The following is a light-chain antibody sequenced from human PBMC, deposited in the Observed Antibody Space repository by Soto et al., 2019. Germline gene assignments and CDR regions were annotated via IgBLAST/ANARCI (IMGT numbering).Light chain of an antibody. J-gene: IGKJ5*01. Sequence: EIVLTQSPATRSGSPGERATLSCRASQSVSSNLAWYQQKPGQAPRLLIYGASTRATGIPARFSGSGSGTEFTLTISSLQSEDFTVYYCQQYNNWPAITFGQGTRLEIK. CDR1: QSVSSN. V-gene: IGKV3D-15*01. CDR2: GAS. CDR3: QQYNNWPAIT.